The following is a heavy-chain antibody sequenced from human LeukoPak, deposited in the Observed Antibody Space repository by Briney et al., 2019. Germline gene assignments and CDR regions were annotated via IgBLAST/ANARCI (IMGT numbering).Heavy chain of an antibody. CDR2: IKQDGSEK. Sequence: GGSLRLSCAASGFTFTSYWMSWVRQAPGKGLDWVANIKQDGSEKYYVDSVKGRFTISRDNAKNSLYLQMSSLRAEDTAVYYCARGTAYYYDSFDYWGQGTLVTVSS. D-gene: IGHD3-22*01. CDR3: ARGTAYYYDSFDY. CDR1: GFTFTSYW. V-gene: IGHV3-7*02. J-gene: IGHJ4*02.